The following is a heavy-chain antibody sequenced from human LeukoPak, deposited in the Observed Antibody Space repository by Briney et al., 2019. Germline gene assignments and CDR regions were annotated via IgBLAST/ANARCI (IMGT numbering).Heavy chain of an antibody. CDR1: GGSIYSSNYY. Sequence: PSETLSLTCTVSGGSIYSSNYYWGWIRQPPGKGLEWIGNINCSRSTYNNPSLESRITISVDTTKNSFSLNPYSVTAADTYVYYCVRCHYGSGDYFDYWGQGTLVTVSS. CDR3: VRCHYGSGDYFDY. CDR2: INCSRST. V-gene: IGHV4-39*01. D-gene: IGHD3-10*01. J-gene: IGHJ4*02.